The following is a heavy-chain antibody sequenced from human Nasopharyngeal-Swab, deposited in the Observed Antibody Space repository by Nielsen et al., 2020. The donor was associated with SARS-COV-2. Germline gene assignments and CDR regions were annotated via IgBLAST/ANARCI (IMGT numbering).Heavy chain of an antibody. D-gene: IGHD3-9*01. CDR2: ISYDVDKT. J-gene: IGHJ5*02. CDR3: ARDRHGYDILTGYRRANNWFDP. Sequence: GESLKISCATSGFTFKSFPMHWVRQGPDKGLERVAVISYDVDKTFYADSVKGRFTISRDNAKNSLYLQMNSLRAEDTAVYYCARDRHGYDILTGYRRANNWFDPWGQGTLVTVSS. V-gene: IGHV3-30-3*01. CDR1: GFTFKSFP.